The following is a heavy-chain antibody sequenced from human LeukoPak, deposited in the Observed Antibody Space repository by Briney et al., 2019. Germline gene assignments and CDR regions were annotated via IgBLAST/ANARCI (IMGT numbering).Heavy chain of an antibody. CDR3: ARNLIEYSSSSGVDY. J-gene: IGHJ4*02. D-gene: IGHD6-6*01. CDR2: ISAYNGNT. CDR1: GYTFTSYG. V-gene: IGHV1-18*01. Sequence: ASVKVSCKASGYTFTSYGISWVRQAPGQGLEWMGWISAYNGNTNYAQKLQGRVTMTTDTSTSTAHMELSSLRSEDTAVYYCARNLIEYSSSSGVDYWGQGTLVTVSS.